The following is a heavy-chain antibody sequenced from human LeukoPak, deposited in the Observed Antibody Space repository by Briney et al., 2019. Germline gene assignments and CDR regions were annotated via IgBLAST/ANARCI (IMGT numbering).Heavy chain of an antibody. CDR2: ISYDGSNK. CDR1: GFTFSSYA. CDR3: ARDPGYSYDSFDY. V-gene: IGHV3-30*04. D-gene: IGHD6-13*01. J-gene: IGHJ4*02. Sequence: GGSLRLSCAASGFTFSSYAMHWVRQAPGKGLEWVAVISYDGSNKYYADSVKGRFTISRDNSKNTLYLQMNSLRAEDTAVYYCARDPGYSYDSFDYWGQGTLVTVSS.